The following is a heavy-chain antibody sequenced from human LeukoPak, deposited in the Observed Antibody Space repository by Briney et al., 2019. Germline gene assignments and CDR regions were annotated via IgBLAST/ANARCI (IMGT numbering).Heavy chain of an antibody. D-gene: IGHD6-13*01. V-gene: IGHV4-61*01. J-gene: IGHJ4*02. CDR3: ARGRVSSSWSID. Sequence: PSETLSLTCTVSGGSVSSGSYCSSWIRQPPGKGLEWIGYIYYSGSTNYNLSLKSRVTISVDTSKNQFSLKLSSVTAADTAVYYCARGRVSSSWSIDWGQGTLVTVSS. CDR2: IYYSGST. CDR1: GGSVSSGSYC.